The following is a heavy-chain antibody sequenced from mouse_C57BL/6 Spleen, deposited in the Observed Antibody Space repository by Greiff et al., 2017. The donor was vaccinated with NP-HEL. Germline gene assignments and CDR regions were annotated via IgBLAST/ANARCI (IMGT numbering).Heavy chain of an antibody. V-gene: IGHV3-6*01. CDR2: ISYDGSN. Sequence: EVKLMESGPGLVKPSQSLSLTCSVTGYSITSGYYWNWIRQFPGNKLEWMGYISYDGSNNYNPSLKNRISITRDTSKNQFFLKLNSVTTEDTATYYCAREITTVVAPWYFDVWGTGTTVTVSS. CDR1: GYSITSGYY. CDR3: AREITTVVAPWYFDV. D-gene: IGHD1-1*01. J-gene: IGHJ1*03.